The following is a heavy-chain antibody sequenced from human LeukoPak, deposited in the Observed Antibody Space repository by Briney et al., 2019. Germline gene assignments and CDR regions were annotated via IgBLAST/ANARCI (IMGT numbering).Heavy chain of an antibody. V-gene: IGHV4-31*03. CDR3: ARVRYYGSGEEIDP. CDR1: GGSVSSGGYF. Sequence: PSETLSLTCTVSGGSVSSGGYFWSWIRQNPEKGLEWIGYIYHGGNTYYNPSHKSRVTISVDTSKNQFSLTLSSVTAADTAMYYCARVRYYGSGEEIDPWGQGTLVTVSS. CDR2: IYHGGNT. J-gene: IGHJ5*02. D-gene: IGHD3-10*01.